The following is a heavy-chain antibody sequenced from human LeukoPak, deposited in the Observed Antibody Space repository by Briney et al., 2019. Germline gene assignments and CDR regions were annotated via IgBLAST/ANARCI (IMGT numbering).Heavy chain of an antibody. J-gene: IGHJ5*02. CDR1: GGSISSSNW. Sequence: SETLSLTCAVSGGSISSSNWWSWVRQPPGKDLEWLGSIYYSGSTYYDPSLKSRVTISVDTSKNQFSLRLRSVTAADTAVYYCARENNHLTWFDPWGQGTLVTVSS. V-gene: IGHV4-39*01. CDR2: IYYSGST. CDR3: ARENNHLTWFDP.